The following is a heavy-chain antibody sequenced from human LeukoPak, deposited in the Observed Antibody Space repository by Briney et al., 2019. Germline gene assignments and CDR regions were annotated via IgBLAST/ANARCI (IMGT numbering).Heavy chain of an antibody. D-gene: IGHD1-14*01. CDR3: ARGRATGYFDY. V-gene: IGHV3-13*05. CDR1: GFTFSSYD. J-gene: IGHJ4*02. CDR2: IGTAGVP. Sequence: GGSLRLSCAASGFTFSSYDMHWVRQATGKGLEWVSAIGTAGVPYYPGSVKGRFTISRENAKNSLYLQMNSLRAGDTAVYYCARGRATGYFDYWGQGTLVTVSS.